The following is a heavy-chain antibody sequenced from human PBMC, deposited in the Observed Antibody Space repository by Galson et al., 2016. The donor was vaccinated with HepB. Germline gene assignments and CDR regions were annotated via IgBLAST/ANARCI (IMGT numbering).Heavy chain of an antibody. CDR2: INPNSGGT. CDR3: ARDTDSGSRADW. Sequence: SVKVSCKASGYSFTGYYMHWVRQAPGQGLEWMGWINPNSGGTNYTKKFQGRVTMTGDTPMSTAYMELSRLRSDDTAVYYCARDTDSGSRADWWGQGTLVTVSS. D-gene: IGHD6-25*01. V-gene: IGHV1-2*02. CDR1: GYSFTGYY. J-gene: IGHJ4*02.